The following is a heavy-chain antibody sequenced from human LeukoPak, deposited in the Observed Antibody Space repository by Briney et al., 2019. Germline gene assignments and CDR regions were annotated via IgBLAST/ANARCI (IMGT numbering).Heavy chain of an antibody. D-gene: IGHD6-19*01. CDR3: ARGRRAVAGTMHY. CDR2: IIPIFGTA. CDR1: GYDFINYG. J-gene: IGHJ4*02. Sequence: GASVKVSCKASGYDFINYGISWVRQAPGQGLEWMGGIIPIFGTANYAQKFQGRVTITADESTSTAYMELSSLRSEDTAVYYCARGRRAVAGTMHYWGQGTLVTVSS. V-gene: IGHV1-69*13.